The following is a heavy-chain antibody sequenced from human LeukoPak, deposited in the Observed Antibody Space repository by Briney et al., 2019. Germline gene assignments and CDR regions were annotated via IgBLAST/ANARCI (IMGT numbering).Heavy chain of an antibody. J-gene: IGHJ5*02. CDR1: GFTFSSYG. CDR2: IPYDGSNK. V-gene: IGHV3-30*02. D-gene: IGHD3-10*01. CDR3: ARYYYGSGTSFDP. Sequence: GSLRLSCAASGFTFSSYGMHWVRQAPGKGLEWVAYIPYDGSNKYYADSVKGRFTISRDNSKNTLYLQMNSLRAEDTAVFYCARYYYGSGTSFDPWGQGTLVTVSS.